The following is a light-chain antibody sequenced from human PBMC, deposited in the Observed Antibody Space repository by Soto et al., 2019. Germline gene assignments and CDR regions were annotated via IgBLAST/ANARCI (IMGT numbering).Light chain of an antibody. CDR2: EVS. CDR3: CSYATPRR. Sequence: QSALTQPASVSGSPGQSITISCTGTSSDVGSYNLVSWYQQHPGKAPKLIIYEVSERPSGVSHRVSGSKTGNTAALTIAGLEAEDEADYYCCSYATPRRLGGGAKRTVL. CDR1: SSDVGSYNL. J-gene: IGLJ2*01. V-gene: IGLV2-23*02.